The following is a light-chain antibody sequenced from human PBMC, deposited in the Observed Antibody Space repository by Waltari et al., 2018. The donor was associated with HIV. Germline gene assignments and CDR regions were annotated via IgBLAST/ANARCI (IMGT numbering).Light chain of an antibody. CDR1: QSRMYSNGFHS. V-gene: IGKV2-28*01. J-gene: IGKJ2*01. Sequence: DIVMTQSPLSLPVAPGEPASISCRSSQSRMYSNGFHSLDWYLQKPGQSPQLLLYFGSHRPSGVPDMFSGSGSATDFTLKISRVEAGDVGVYYCMQALQTPYTFGQGTKLEIK. CDR2: FGS. CDR3: MQALQTPYT.